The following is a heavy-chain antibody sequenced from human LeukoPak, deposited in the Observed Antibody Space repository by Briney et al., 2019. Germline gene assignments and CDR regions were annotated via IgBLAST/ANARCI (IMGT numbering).Heavy chain of an antibody. D-gene: IGHD4-23*01. J-gene: IGHJ4*02. CDR2: IYSSGST. V-gene: IGHV4-4*07. Sequence: PSETLSLTCTVSGGSINSYYWSWIRRPAGKGLEWIGRIYSSGSTNYNPSLKSRVSMSVDTFKNQFSLKLTSVTAADTAVYYCARGGKATVVTMWGQGILVTVSS. CDR1: GGSINSYY. CDR3: ARGGKATVVTM.